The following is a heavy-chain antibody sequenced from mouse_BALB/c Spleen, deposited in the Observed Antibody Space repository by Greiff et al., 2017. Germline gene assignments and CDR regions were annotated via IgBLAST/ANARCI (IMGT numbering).Heavy chain of an antibody. CDR1: GYAFSSSW. CDR2: IYPGDGDT. CDR3: AGRLRGAGAMDY. V-gene: IGHV1-82*01. D-gene: IGHD3-3*01. Sequence: QVQLQQSGPELVKPGASVKISCKASGYAFSSSWMNWVKQRPGQGLEWIGRIYPGDGDTNYNGKFKGKATLTADKSSSTAYMQLSSLTSVDSAVYFCAGRLRGAGAMDYWGQGTSVTVSS. J-gene: IGHJ4*01.